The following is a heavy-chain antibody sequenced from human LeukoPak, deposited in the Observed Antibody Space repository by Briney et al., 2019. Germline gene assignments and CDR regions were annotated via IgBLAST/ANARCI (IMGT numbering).Heavy chain of an antibody. CDR3: ASNHNDYGDYVQAY. CDR1: GGSFSGYF. Sequence: SETPSPSCAAYGGSFSGYFWSWIRQPPGKGLEWIGEINHSGSTNYNPSLKSRVTISVDTSRNQFSLKLSSVTAADTAVYYCASNHNDYGDYVQAYWGQGTLVTVSS. J-gene: IGHJ4*02. CDR2: INHSGST. V-gene: IGHV4-34*01. D-gene: IGHD4-17*01.